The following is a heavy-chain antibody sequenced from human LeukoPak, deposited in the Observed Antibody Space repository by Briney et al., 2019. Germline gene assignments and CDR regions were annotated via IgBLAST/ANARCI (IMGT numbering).Heavy chain of an antibody. D-gene: IGHD1-1*01. V-gene: IGHV3-21*01. CDR3: ARKLEDAFDI. Sequence: GGSLRLSCAAPGFTFSSYSMNWVRQAPGKGLEWVSSISSSSSYIYYADSVKGRFTISRDNAKNSLYLQMNSLRAEDTAVYYCARKLEDAFDIWGQGTMVTVSS. CDR1: GFTFSSYS. J-gene: IGHJ3*02. CDR2: ISSSSSYI.